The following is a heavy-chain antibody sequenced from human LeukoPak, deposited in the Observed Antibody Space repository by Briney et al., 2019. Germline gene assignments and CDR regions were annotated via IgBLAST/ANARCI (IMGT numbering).Heavy chain of an antibody. CDR2: ISGSGGST. V-gene: IGHV3-23*01. Sequence: GGSLRLSCRTSGFTFSSYAMSWVRQAPGKGLEWASSISGSGGSTYYAESVKGRFTISRDNAKNSLYLQMNSLRAEDTAVYYCARCFDIWGQGTMVTVSS. CDR1: GFTFSSYA. CDR3: ARCFDI. J-gene: IGHJ3*02.